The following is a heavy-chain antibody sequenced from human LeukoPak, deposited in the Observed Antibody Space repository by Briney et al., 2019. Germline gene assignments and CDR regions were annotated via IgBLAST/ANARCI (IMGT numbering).Heavy chain of an antibody. CDR3: AREASSDPRLSSYFLDV. CDR2: IHYSGMT. V-gene: IGHV4-59*11. Sequence: SETLSLTCSVSGDSIRSHFWSCIRQPPGKGLECIGYIHYSGMTNYNPSLKSLATLAVDTATNQFSLRLTSVTAADTAFYFCAREASSDPRLSSYFLDVWGEGTAVTVSS. J-gene: IGHJ6*03. D-gene: IGHD6-19*01. CDR1: GDSIRSHF.